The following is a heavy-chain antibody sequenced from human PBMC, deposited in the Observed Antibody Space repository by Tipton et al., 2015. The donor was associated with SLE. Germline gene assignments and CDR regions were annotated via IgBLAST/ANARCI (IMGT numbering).Heavy chain of an antibody. V-gene: IGHV3-23*01. D-gene: IGHD4-17*01. J-gene: IGHJ4*02. CDR2: VSGGGYT. CDR3: AKETFYGDYDY. Sequence: SLRLSCAASGFTFKNYAMTWIRQAPGKGLEWVSSVSGGGYTYYAASVKGRFTISRDNSKNTPYLQMDSLRAEDTAVYYCAKETFYGDYDYWGQGSLVTVSS. CDR1: GFTFKNYA.